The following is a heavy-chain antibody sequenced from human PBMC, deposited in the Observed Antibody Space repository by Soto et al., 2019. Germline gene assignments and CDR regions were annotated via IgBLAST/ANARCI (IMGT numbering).Heavy chain of an antibody. CDR2: INHKGNT. CDR3: ARAAPRDSSGLSFDY. J-gene: IGHJ4*02. V-gene: IGHV4-34*01. CDR1: GGSFIGYY. D-gene: IGHD6-19*01. Sequence: PSETLSLTCAAYGGSFIGYYWNWVRQPPGKGLEWVGEINHKGNTNYNPSLKSRVTISINTSKNQFSLKLTSLIATDTAVYYCARAAPRDSSGLSFDYWGQG.